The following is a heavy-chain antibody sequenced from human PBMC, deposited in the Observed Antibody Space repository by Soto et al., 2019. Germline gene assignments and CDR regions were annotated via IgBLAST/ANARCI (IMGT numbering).Heavy chain of an antibody. CDR2: IWYDGSNK. CDR3: ARKGIAVAGPLAY. D-gene: IGHD6-19*01. Sequence: QVQLMESGGGVVQPGRSLRLSCAASGFTFSSYGMHWVRQAPGKGLEGVAVIWYDGSNKYYADYVKGRFTIPRDNSKNTLYLQMNSLRAEDTAVYYCARKGIAVAGPLAYWCQGTLVAVSS. J-gene: IGHJ4*02. CDR1: GFTFSSYG. V-gene: IGHV3-33*01.